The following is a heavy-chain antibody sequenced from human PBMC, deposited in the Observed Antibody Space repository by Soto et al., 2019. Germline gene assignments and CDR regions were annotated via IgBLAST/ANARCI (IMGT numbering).Heavy chain of an antibody. D-gene: IGHD3-16*01. CDR2: IFHSGAT. CDR3: ARALMGSFDAFDI. CDR1: GGSISTYY. Sequence: QVQLQESGPGLVKPSETLSLTCSVSGGSISTYYWSWIRQAPGKRLEWLGYIFHSGATNYNPSLESRVTISVDTSKSQLSLGLTSVTAADTGVYYCARALMGSFDAFDIWGQGTTVTVSS. V-gene: IGHV4-59*01. J-gene: IGHJ3*02.